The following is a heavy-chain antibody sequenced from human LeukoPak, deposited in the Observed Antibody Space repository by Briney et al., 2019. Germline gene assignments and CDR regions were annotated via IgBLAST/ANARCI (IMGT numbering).Heavy chain of an antibody. D-gene: IGHD5-24*01. Sequence: GGSLRLSCAASGFTFGSYEMNWVRQAPGKGLEWLSHISNSGSSIQYADSVKGRFTISRDNAKNSLYLQMNSLRVEDTAIYYCARTRDGPFAYWGQGTLVTVSS. J-gene: IGHJ4*02. CDR2: ISNSGSSI. V-gene: IGHV3-48*03. CDR1: GFTFGSYE. CDR3: ARTRDGPFAY.